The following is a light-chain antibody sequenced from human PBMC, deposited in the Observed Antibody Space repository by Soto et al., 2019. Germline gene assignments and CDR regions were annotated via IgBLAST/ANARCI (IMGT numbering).Light chain of an antibody. Sequence: VSTQSPVTLSFSPGERATLSSRFSRSFRGLLAWYQQKPGQAPRLLIYDAYNRATGIPPRFSGSGSGTDFTLTISSLEPEDSAVYYCQQRHMWPITFGQGTRLEIK. V-gene: IGKV3-11*01. CDR1: RSFRGL. J-gene: IGKJ5*01. CDR2: DAY. CDR3: QQRHMWPIT.